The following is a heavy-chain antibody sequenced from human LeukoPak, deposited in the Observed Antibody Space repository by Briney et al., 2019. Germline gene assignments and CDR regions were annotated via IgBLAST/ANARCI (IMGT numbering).Heavy chain of an antibody. CDR2: IIPMLGIA. D-gene: IGHD5-18*01. Sequence: AVKVSCKASGGTFSIYTISWVRQAPGQGREWMGRIIPMLGIANYAQKFQGRVTITADKSTSTAYMELSSLRSEDTAVYYCARHVDTAMVIWDHNYYYYGMDVWGQGTTVTVSS. CDR3: ARHVDTAMVIWDHNYYYYGMDV. J-gene: IGHJ6*02. CDR1: GGTFSIYT. V-gene: IGHV1-69*02.